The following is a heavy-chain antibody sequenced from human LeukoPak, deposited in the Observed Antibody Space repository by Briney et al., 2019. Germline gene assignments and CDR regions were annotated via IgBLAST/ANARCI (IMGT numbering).Heavy chain of an antibody. CDR1: GFSFSSYN. CDR3: TTDLAAMVRAVDY. CDR2: IKSKTHGGTT. Sequence: GGSLRLSCEASGFSFSSYNMDWVRQAPGKGLEWVGRIKSKTHGGTTDYTAPVKGRFTISRDDSKNTLYLQMNSLKTEDTALYYCTTDLAAMVRAVDYWGQGTLVTVSS. D-gene: IGHD5-18*01. V-gene: IGHV3-15*01. J-gene: IGHJ4*02.